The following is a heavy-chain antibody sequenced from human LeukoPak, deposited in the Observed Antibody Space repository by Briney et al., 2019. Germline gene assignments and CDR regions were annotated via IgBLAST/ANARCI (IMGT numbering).Heavy chain of an antibody. CDR2: ISAYNGNT. D-gene: IGHD6-19*01. V-gene: IGHV1-18*01. CDR1: GYTFTSYG. CDR3: ARDAVAGTTGNWFDP. J-gene: IGHJ5*02. Sequence: GASVKVSCAASGYTFTSYGISWVRQAPGQGLEWMGWISAYNGNTNYAQKLQGRVIMTTDTSTSTAYMELRSLRSDDTAVYYCARDAVAGTTGNWFDPWGQGTLVTVSS.